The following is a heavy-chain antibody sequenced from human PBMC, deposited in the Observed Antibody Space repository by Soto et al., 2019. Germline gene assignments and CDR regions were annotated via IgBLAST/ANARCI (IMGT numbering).Heavy chain of an antibody. CDR1: GFTFSSYW. Sequence: GGSLRLSCAASGFTFSSYWMSWVRQAPGKGLELLANIKQDGREKYYVDSVKGGFTISRDNAKNSLYLQMNSLRAEETAVYYCVRDTGDAFDIWGQGTMVTVSS. CDR2: IKQDGREK. V-gene: IGHV3-7*01. D-gene: IGHD2-8*02. CDR3: VRDTGDAFDI. J-gene: IGHJ3*02.